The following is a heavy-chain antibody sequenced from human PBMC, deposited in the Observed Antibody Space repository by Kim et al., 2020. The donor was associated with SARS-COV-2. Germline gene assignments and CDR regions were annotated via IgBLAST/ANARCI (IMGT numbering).Heavy chain of an antibody. J-gene: IGHJ4*02. CDR2: INPNSGGT. Sequence: ASVKVSCKASGYTFTGYYMHWVRQAPGQGLEWMGWINPNSGGTNYAQKFQGRVTMTRDTSISTAYMELSRLSSDDTAVYYCARDITPGDYSNSNCWGRGTLVTVSS. V-gene: IGHV1-2*02. CDR1: GYTFTGYY. CDR3: ARDITPGDYSNSNC. D-gene: IGHD6-6*01.